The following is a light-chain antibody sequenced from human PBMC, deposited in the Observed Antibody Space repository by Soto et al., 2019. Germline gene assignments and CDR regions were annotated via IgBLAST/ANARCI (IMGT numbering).Light chain of an antibody. V-gene: IGKV3-15*01. CDR3: QQYFKWPRT. Sequence: EIVMTQSPATLSVSPGEGATLSCRASQSVSNNLAWYQQKPGQAPRLLIFDAITRATGVPARFSGSGSGTEFTLTISGLQSEDFALYHCQQYFKWPRTFGQGTRVEVK. CDR2: DAI. CDR1: QSVSNN. J-gene: IGKJ1*01.